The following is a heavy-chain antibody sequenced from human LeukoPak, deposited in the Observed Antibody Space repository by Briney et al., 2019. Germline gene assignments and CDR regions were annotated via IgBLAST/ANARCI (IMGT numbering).Heavy chain of an antibody. J-gene: IGHJ5*02. CDR1: GFTFSSYW. CDR2: IKTDGSEK. V-gene: IGHV3-7*03. D-gene: IGHD3-3*01. CDR3: ARDITIFGVVMFDP. Sequence: GGSLRLSCEASGFTFSSYWMSWVRQAPGKGLEWVANIKTDGSEKYYVDSVKGRFTISRDNAKNSLYLQMNSLRAEDTAVYYCARDITIFGVVMFDPWGQGTLVTVSS.